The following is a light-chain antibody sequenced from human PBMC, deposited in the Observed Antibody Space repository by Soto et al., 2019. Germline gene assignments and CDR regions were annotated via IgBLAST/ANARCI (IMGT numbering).Light chain of an antibody. Sequence: DIRMTQSPSSVSGSVGDRVSMTCRASQGIASWLAWYQQRPGKAPVLLIFGASILQSGVSSRFSGSGAGTEFNLTINSLQPEDFGVYYCQQAHNLPVTFGGGTKVEIK. CDR3: QQAHNLPVT. J-gene: IGKJ4*01. V-gene: IGKV1-12*01. CDR2: GAS. CDR1: QGIASW.